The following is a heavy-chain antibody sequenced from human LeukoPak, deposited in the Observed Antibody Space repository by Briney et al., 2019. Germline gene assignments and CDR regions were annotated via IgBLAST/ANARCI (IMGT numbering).Heavy chain of an antibody. Sequence: ASVKVSCKASGYTFTGYCMHWVRQAPGQGLEWMGRINPNSGGTNYAQKFQGRVTMTRDTSISTVYMELSRLRSDDTAVYYCARVSSPLQSNWFDPWGQGTLVTVSS. CDR1: GYTFTGYC. D-gene: IGHD1-14*01. J-gene: IGHJ5*02. V-gene: IGHV1-2*06. CDR3: ARVSSPLQSNWFDP. CDR2: INPNSGGT.